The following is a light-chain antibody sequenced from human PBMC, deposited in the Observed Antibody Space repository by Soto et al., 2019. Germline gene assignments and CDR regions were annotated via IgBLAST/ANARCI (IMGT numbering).Light chain of an antibody. CDR2: VETGGGY. J-gene: IGLJ2*01. CDR3: DTWDTSPRV. V-gene: IGLV4-60*02. CDR1: SGHSNYI. Sequence: QSVLTQSSSASASLGSSVKLTCTLSSGHSNYIIAWHQQQPGKAPRYLMKVETGGGYSKGSGFPDRFSGSSSGADRYLTISKLQYEDGADYHCDTWDTSPRVFGGGTKLTVL.